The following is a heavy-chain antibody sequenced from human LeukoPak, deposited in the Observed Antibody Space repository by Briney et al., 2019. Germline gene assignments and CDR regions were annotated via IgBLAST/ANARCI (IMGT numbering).Heavy chain of an antibody. D-gene: IGHD2-2*01. J-gene: IGHJ4*02. Sequence: GGSLRLSCVASGFTFSSYAMHWVRQAPGKGLEWVALISYDGINKYCADSVKGRFTISRDNSKNTLYLQMNSLRAEDTAVYYCARLPTCSSCPGNYFDYWGQGTLVTVSS. CDR1: GFTFSSYA. CDR3: ARLPTCSSCPGNYFDY. V-gene: IGHV3-30*01. CDR2: ISYDGINK.